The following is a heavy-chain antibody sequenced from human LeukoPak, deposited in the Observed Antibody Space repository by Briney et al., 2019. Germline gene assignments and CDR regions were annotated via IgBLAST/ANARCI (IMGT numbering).Heavy chain of an antibody. CDR3: ASTAYYDILTGYFSNY. J-gene: IGHJ4*02. CDR2: IRAGGDNT. V-gene: IGHV3-23*01. D-gene: IGHD3-9*01. CDR1: GFTFSSYG. Sequence: PGGTLRLSCAASGFTFSSYGMSWVRQAPGKGLEWVSGIRAGGDNTYYADSVKGRFTISRDNSKNTLYLQMNSLRGEDTAVYYCASTAYYDILTGYFSNYWGQGTLVTVSS.